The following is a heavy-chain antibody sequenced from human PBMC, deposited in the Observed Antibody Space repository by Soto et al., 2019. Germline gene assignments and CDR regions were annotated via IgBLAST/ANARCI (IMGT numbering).Heavy chain of an antibody. D-gene: IGHD3-22*01. CDR2: ILYDGSNK. CDR1: GFTFSSYL. V-gene: IGHV3-33*01. CDR3: ARPQGISGYFPIDY. J-gene: IGHJ4*02. Sequence: QVQLVESGGGVVQPGRSLRLSCAASGFTFSSYLIHWVRQGPGKGLEWVAVILYDGSNKYYADSAKGRFTISRDNSKNTLYLQMNSLRTEDTAVYYCARPQGISGYFPIDYWGQGTLVTVSS.